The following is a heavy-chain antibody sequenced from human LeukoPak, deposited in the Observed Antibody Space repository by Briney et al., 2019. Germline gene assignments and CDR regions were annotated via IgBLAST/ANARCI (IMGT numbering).Heavy chain of an antibody. Sequence: GGSLRLSCAPSGFTFSSYTMTWVRQTPGNGLEACSAMSSSVACRAFAASLKGRFTVSRDNAKNSLYLQRNCLRGDHTAVYYCARDGEFCPSNNCPHDYPYYYMDVWGRGTTVTVS. CDR2: MSSSVACR. CDR3: ARDGEFCPSNNCPHDYPYYYMDV. J-gene: IGHJ6*03. CDR1: GFTFSSYT. D-gene: IGHD2-2*01. V-gene: IGHV3-21*01.